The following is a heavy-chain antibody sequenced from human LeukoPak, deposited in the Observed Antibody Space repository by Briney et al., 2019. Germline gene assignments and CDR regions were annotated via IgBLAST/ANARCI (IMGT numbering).Heavy chain of an antibody. CDR1: GFTFSSYA. D-gene: IGHD6-19*01. J-gene: IGHJ4*02. Sequence: GGSLRLSCAASGFTFSSYAMSWARQAPGKGLEWVSAISGSGGNIYYVDSVKGRFTISRDNSKNTLYLQMNSLRAEDTAVYYCAKSRGIAVAGTSYYFDYWGQGTLVTVSS. CDR2: ISGSGGNI. CDR3: AKSRGIAVAGTSYYFDY. V-gene: IGHV3-23*01.